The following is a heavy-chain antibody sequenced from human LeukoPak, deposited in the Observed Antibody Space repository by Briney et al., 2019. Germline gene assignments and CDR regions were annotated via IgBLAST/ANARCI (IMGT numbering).Heavy chain of an antibody. D-gene: IGHD2-2*01. CDR2: TYYRSTWYN. V-gene: IGHV6-1*01. CDR1: GDSVSSNSVT. J-gene: IGHJ5*02. Sequence: SQTLSLTCAISGDSVSSNSVTWNWIRQSPSRGLEWLGRTYYRSTWYNDYAVSVRSRITVNLDTSKNQFSLHLNSVTPEDTAVYYCARRLTQYDCFDPWGQGILVTVSS. CDR3: ARRLTQYDCFDP.